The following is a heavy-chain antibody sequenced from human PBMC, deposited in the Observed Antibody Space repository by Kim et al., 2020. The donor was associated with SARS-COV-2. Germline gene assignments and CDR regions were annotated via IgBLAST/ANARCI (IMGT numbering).Heavy chain of an antibody. Sequence: SVKVSCKASGGTFSSYAISWVRQAPGQGLEWMGGIIPIFGTANYAQKFQGRVTITADESTSTAYMELSSLRSEDTAVYYCARDGELGGPGSYYYYGMDVWGQGTTVTVSS. V-gene: IGHV1-69*13. CDR3: ARDGELGGPGSYYYYGMDV. CDR1: GGTFSSYA. J-gene: IGHJ6*02. CDR2: IIPIFGTA. D-gene: IGHD1-26*01.